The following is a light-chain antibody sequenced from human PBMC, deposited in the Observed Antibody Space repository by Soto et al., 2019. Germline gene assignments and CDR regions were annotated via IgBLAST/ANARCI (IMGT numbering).Light chain of an antibody. V-gene: IGKV3-11*01. CDR1: QTFSSH. Sequence: EIVLTQSPATLSLSPGERATLSCRASQTFSSHLSWYQQKPGQAPRPLIYDASKRATGIPARFSGRGSGTGFTLTISSLGPEDFAVYYCQQRSNWPPVITFGQGTRLEIK. CDR2: DAS. CDR3: QQRSNWPPVIT. J-gene: IGKJ5*01.